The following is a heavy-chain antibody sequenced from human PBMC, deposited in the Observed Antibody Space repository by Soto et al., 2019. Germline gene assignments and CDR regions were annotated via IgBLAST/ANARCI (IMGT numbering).Heavy chain of an antibody. Sequence: QVPLVQSGAEVAKPGASVKVSCKASGYTFISYDINWLRQAPGQGLEWIGWMNPNTANTGFAQKFQGRVTMTRDIPASTAYVELSGLRSEDTAVYYCARWGQNAAAGPKFDYWGQGTMVTVSS. CDR2: MNPNTANT. CDR3: ARWGQNAAAGPKFDY. J-gene: IGHJ4*02. D-gene: IGHD2-15*01. CDR1: GYTFISYD. V-gene: IGHV1-8*02.